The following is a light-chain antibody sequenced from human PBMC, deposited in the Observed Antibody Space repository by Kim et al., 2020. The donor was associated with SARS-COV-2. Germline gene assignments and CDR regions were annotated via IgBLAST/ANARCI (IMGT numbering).Light chain of an antibody. CDR1: SLRNYY. CDR3: NSRDSSGNHVL. CDR2: GKN. V-gene: IGLV3-19*01. Sequence: SSELTQDPAVSVALGQTVRITCQGDSLRNYYASWYQQKPGQAPVLVMYGKNNWPSGIPDRFSGSSSGNTASLTITGAQAEDEADYYCNSRDSSGNHVLFGGGTQLTVL. J-gene: IGLJ2*01.